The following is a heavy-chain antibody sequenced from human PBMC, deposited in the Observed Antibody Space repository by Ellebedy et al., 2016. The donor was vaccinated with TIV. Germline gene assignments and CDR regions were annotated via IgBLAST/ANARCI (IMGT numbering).Heavy chain of an antibody. CDR1: GGSISSSSYY. CDR2: IYYSGST. D-gene: IGHD6-13*01. Sequence: SETLSLTXTVSGGSISSSSYYWGWIRQPPGKGLEWIGSIYYSGSTYYNPSLKSRVTISVDTSKNQFSLKLSSVTAADTAVYYCAREKAAAGTEDDDYWGQGTLVTVSS. V-gene: IGHV4-39*07. CDR3: AREKAAAGTEDDDY. J-gene: IGHJ4*02.